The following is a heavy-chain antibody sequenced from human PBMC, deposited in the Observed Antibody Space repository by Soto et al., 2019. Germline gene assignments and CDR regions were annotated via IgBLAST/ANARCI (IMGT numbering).Heavy chain of an antibody. J-gene: IGHJ6*03. Sequence: ASVKVSCKASGYTFTSYDINWVRQATGQGLEWMGWMNPNSGNTGYAQKFQGRVTMTRNTSISTAYMELSSLRSEDTAVYYCARGFNGDYVFYDYYYMDVWGKGTTVTV. CDR1: GYTFTSYD. CDR3: ARGFNGDYVFYDYYYMDV. D-gene: IGHD4-17*01. CDR2: MNPNSGNT. V-gene: IGHV1-8*01.